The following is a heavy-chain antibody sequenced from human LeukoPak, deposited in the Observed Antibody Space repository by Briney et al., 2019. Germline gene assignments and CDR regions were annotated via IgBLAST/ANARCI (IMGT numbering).Heavy chain of an antibody. D-gene: IGHD6-13*01. CDR2: ISHSGNA. V-gene: IGHV4-38-2*01. CDR3: ARGMSSVAAVGL. Sequence: PSETLSLTCAVSGFSINTAHYWGWVRQPPGEGLEWIGSISHSGNAYYNQSLKSRVTISLDASKNQFSLKVTSLTAADTAVYYCARGMSSVAAVGLWGRGTLVTVSS. J-gene: IGHJ1*01. CDR1: GFSINTAHY.